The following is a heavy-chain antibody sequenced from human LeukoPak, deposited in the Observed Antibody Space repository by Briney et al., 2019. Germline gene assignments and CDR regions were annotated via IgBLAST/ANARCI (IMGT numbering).Heavy chain of an antibody. Sequence: GGSLRLSCAASGFTFSSYEMNWVRQAPGKGLEWVSSIGSSSTYIYYADSVRGRFTISRDNAKNSLYLQMNSLRAEDTAVYYCARVGGSSSRWFDPWGQGTLVTVSS. CDR3: ARVGGSSSRWFDP. CDR1: GFTFSSYE. V-gene: IGHV3-21*01. D-gene: IGHD6-6*01. J-gene: IGHJ5*02. CDR2: IGSSSTYI.